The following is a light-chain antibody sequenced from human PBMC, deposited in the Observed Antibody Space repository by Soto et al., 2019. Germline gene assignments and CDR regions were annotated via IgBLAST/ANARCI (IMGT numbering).Light chain of an antibody. V-gene: IGLV2-14*01. J-gene: IGLJ2*01. CDR1: SSDDGGYSY. CDR3: SSFSSSSTLMV. CDR2: EVS. Sequence: QSALTQHASVSGSPGQSITISCTGTSSDDGGYSYVSWYQQHPGKAPKLMIYEVSNRPSGVSNRFSGSKSGNTASLTISGLQAEDEADYSFSSFSSSSTLMVFGGGTKVTVL.